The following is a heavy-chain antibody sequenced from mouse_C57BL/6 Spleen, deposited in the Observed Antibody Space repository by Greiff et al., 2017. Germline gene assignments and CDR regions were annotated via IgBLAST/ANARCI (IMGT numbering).Heavy chain of an antibody. CDR2: ISYDGSN. V-gene: IGHV3-6*01. CDR3: AKIYYGNWYVDV. Sequence: EVQLVESGPGLVKPSQSLSLTCSVTGYSITSGYYWNWIRQFPGNKLEWMGYISYDGSNNYNPSLKNRISLTRDTSKNQFFLKLNSVTTEDTATYYCAKIYYGNWYVDVWGTGTTVTVAS. J-gene: IGHJ1*03. CDR1: GYSITSGYY. D-gene: IGHD2-1*01.